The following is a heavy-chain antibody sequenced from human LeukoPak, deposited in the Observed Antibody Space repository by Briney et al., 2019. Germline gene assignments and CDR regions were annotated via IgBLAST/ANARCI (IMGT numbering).Heavy chain of an antibody. CDR3: VKGSSAWGRYYFDF. D-gene: IGHD2-2*01. CDR1: GFTFSSYA. CDR2: ISYDGSNK. Sequence: GGSLRLSCAASGFTFSSYAMHWVRQAPGKGLEWVAVISYDGSNKYYADSVKGRFTISRENSKNTLFLQVNSLRAEDTAVYYCVKGSSAWGRYYFDFWGQGTLVAVSS. V-gene: IGHV3-30-3*01. J-gene: IGHJ4*02.